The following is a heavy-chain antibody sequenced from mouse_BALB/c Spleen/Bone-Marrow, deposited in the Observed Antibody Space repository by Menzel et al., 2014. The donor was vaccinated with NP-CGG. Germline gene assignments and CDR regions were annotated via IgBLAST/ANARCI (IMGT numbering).Heavy chain of an antibody. D-gene: IGHD2-1*01. CDR1: GYSSTNYW. CDR2: IHPSDSET. CDR3: ARFGNYEGFAY. V-gene: IGHV1-74*01. Sequence: QVQLKESGAELVRPGASVKPSCKASGYSSTNYWMNWVKQRPGQGPEWIGMIHPSDSETRLNQKFKDKATLTVDKSSSTAYMQLSSPTSEDSAVYYCARFGNYEGFAYWGQGTLVTVSA. J-gene: IGHJ3*01.